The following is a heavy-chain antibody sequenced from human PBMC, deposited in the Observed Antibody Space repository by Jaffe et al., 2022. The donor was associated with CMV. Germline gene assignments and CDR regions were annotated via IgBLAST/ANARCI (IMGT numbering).Heavy chain of an antibody. J-gene: IGHJ4*02. CDR1: GFTFSSYA. D-gene: IGHD3-3*01. Sequence: EVQLLESGGGLVQPGGSLRLSCAASGFTFSSYAMSWVRQAPGKGLEWVSTITGSGGSTYYADSVKGRFTISRDNSKNTVYLQMNSLRAEDTAVYYCAKRGDDFWSGYFYYFDYWGQGNLVTVSS. CDR2: ITGSGGST. CDR3: AKRGDDFWSGYFYYFDY. V-gene: IGHV3-23*01.